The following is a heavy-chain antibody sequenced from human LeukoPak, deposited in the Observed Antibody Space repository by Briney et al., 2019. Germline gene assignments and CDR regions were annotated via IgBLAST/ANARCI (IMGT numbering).Heavy chain of an antibody. CDR3: TRLAFCGSDCCPPGSIFIQH. CDR1: GYTFTNSS. V-gene: IGHV5-51*01. CDR2: ANPGASGT. Sequence: PGESLKISCKGSGYTFTNSSIAWARQMPGKGLKWMGIANPGASGTSYSPSFQGQVTICADKSITTAYLQWSNLNASDTATYYCTRLAFCGSDCCPPGSIFIQHWGQGTLVSVSS. J-gene: IGHJ1*01. D-gene: IGHD2-21*02.